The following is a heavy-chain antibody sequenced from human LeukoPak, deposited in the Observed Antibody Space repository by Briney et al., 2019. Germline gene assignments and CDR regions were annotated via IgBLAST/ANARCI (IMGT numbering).Heavy chain of an antibody. V-gene: IGHV4-34*01. CDR1: GGSFSGYY. D-gene: IGHD3-16*02. CDR3: ARMSSSIMITFGGVIVRHYYFDY. CDR2: ISHSGST. J-gene: IGHJ4*02. Sequence: PSETLSLTCAVYGGSFSGYYWSWIRQPPGKGLEWIGEISHSGSTNYNPSLKSRVTISVDTSKNQFSLKLSSVTAADTAVYYCARMSSSIMITFGGVIVRHYYFDYWGQGTLVTVSS.